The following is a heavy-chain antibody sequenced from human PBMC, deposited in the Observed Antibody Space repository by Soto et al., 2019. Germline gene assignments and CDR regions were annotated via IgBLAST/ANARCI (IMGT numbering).Heavy chain of an antibody. J-gene: IGHJ6*03. V-gene: IGHV3-23*01. CDR1: GFTFSSYA. Sequence: GGSLRLSCAASGFTFSSYAMSWVRQATGKGLEWVSAISGSGGSTYYADSVKGRFTISRDNSKNTLYLQMNSLRAEDTAVYYCAKGASGYDLAYYYYMDVWGKGTTVTVSS. CDR2: ISGSGGST. D-gene: IGHD5-12*01. CDR3: AKGASGYDLAYYYYMDV.